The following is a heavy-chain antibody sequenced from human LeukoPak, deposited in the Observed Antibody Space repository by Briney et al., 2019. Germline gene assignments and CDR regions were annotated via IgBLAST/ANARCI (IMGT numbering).Heavy chain of an antibody. J-gene: IGHJ6*02. Sequence: GGSLRLSCAASGFTFSSFGMHWVRQAPGKGLEWVAVIWSDGNNKYYADSVKGRFTISRDNSKNTLYLQMNSLRAEDTAVYYCARDMTYYYGMDVWGQGTMVTVSS. CDR2: IWSDGNNK. V-gene: IGHV3-33*01. CDR1: GFTFSSFG. CDR3: ARDMTYYYGMDV. D-gene: IGHD3-16*01.